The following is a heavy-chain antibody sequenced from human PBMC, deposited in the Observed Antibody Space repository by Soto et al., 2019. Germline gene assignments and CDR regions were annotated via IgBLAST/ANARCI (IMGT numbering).Heavy chain of an antibody. Sequence: QITLKESGPTLVKPTQTLTLTCTFSGFSLSTSRVGVGWIRQPPGKALEWLALIYWDDDKRYSPSLKSRLTITKDPSKNQVVLTMTNMDPVDTATYYCAHRLGRGLGVPRPTWFDPWGQGTLVTVSS. J-gene: IGHJ5*02. CDR3: AHRLGRGLGVPRPTWFDP. CDR2: IYWDDDK. D-gene: IGHD3-16*01. CDR1: GFSLSTSRVG. V-gene: IGHV2-5*02.